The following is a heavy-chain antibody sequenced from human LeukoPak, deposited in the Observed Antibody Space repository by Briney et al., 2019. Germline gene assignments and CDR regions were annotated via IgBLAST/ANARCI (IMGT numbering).Heavy chain of an antibody. V-gene: IGHV6-1*01. CDR2: TYYRSKWYN. CDR1: GDSVSSNSAA. Sequence: SQTLSLTCAISGDSVSSNSAAWNWIRQSPSRGLEWLGRTYYRSKWYNDYAVSVKSRIAINPDTSKNRFSLQLNSVTPEDTAVYYCARERAPQAYYYGSGSYYIDYWGQGTLVTVSS. CDR3: ARERAPQAYYYGSGSYYIDY. D-gene: IGHD3-10*01. J-gene: IGHJ4*02.